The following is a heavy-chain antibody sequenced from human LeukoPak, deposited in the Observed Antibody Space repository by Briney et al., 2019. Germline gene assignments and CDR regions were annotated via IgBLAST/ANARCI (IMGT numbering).Heavy chain of an antibody. V-gene: IGHV3-23*01. J-gene: IGHJ4*02. CDR2: ITNSGGGT. D-gene: IGHD1-26*01. CDR3: VKFVGAKGY. CDR1: GFTFSSYA. Sequence: GRSLRLSCEASGFTFSSYAMTWVRQAPGKGLEWVSAITNSGGGTYYADSVKGRFTISRDNSKNTLYLQMNSFKAEDTAVYYCVKFVGAKGYWGQGTLVTVSS.